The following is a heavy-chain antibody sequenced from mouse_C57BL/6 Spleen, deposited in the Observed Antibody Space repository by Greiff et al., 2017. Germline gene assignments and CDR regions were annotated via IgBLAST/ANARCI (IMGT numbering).Heavy chain of an antibody. J-gene: IGHJ2*01. CDR2: IYPGSGST. Sequence: VQLQQPGAELVKPGASVKMSCKASGYTFTSYWITWVKQRPGQGLEWIGDIYPGSGSTNYNEKFKSKATLTVDTSSSTAYMQLSSLTSEDSAVYYCARGDYGNKYYFDYWGQGTTLTVSS. D-gene: IGHD2-1*01. V-gene: IGHV1-55*01. CDR1: GYTFTSYW. CDR3: ARGDYGNKYYFDY.